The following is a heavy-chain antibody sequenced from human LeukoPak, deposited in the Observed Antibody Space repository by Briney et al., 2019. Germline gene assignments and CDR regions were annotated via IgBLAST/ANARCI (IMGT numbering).Heavy chain of an antibody. CDR2: IIPILGIA. Sequence: ASVKVSCKASGGTFSSYAISWVRQAPGQGLEWMGRIIPILGIANYAQKFQGRVTITADKSTSTAYMELSSLRSEDTAVYYCARQFGGSWLVKNNWFDPWGQGTLVTVSS. D-gene: IGHD3-16*01. V-gene: IGHV1-69*04. CDR3: ARQFGGSWLVKNNWFDP. CDR1: GGTFSSYA. J-gene: IGHJ5*02.